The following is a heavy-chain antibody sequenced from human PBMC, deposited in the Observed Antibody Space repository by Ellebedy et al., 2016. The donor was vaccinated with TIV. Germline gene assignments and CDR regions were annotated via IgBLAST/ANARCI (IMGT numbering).Heavy chain of an antibody. V-gene: IGHV4-61*01. CDR2: IYDSGST. J-gene: IGHJ4*02. CDR1: GCSVRSGSYY. Sequence: MPSETLSLTCTVSGCSVRSGSYYWSWNRQPQGKELEWIGYIYDSGSTNYNPSLKSRVTISVDKSKNQFSLKLTSVTAADTAGYYCARAPAGTQQSPLDYWGQGTLVTVSS. CDR3: ARAPAGTQQSPLDY. D-gene: IGHD6-13*01.